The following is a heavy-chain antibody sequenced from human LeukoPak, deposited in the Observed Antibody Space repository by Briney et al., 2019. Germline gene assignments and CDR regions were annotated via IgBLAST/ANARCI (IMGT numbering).Heavy chain of an antibody. CDR1: GFTFSSYS. J-gene: IGHJ4*02. CDR2: ISNSSSDI. D-gene: IGHD3-10*01. Sequence: GGSLRLSCAASGFTFSSYSMSWVRQAPGKGLEWVSSISNSSSDIYYADSVKGRFTISRDNAKNSLYLQMNSLRAENTAVYYCARTYYYGSGIHGTTKPADYWGQGTLVTVSS. V-gene: IGHV3-21*01. CDR3: ARTYYYGSGIHGTTKPADY.